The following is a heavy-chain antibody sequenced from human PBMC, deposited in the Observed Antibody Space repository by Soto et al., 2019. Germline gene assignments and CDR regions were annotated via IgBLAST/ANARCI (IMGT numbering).Heavy chain of an antibody. CDR1: GGTTGGAFCY. V-gene: IGHV4-31*02. CDR2: IYYSGST. CDR3: ARGLQMQLHHAFDI. D-gene: IGHD4-4*01. J-gene: IGHJ3*02. Sequence: SQTCIVSGGTTGGAFCYRGSRSRTPGKGLEWIGYIYYSGSTYYNPSLKSRVTISVDTSKNQFSLKLSSVTAADTAVYFCARGLQMQLHHAFDICGQGPMGNIS.